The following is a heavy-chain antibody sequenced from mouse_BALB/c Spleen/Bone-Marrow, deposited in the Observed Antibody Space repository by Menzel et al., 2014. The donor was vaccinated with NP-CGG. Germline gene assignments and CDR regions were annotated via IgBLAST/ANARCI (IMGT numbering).Heavy chain of an antibody. V-gene: IGHV3-1*02. CDR2: IHYSGST. CDR3: VRETTVVADFDY. CDR1: GYSITSGYG. Sequence: VKLQESGPDLVKPSQSLSLTCTVAGYSITSGYGWHWIRQFPGNKLEWMGYIHYSGSTNYNPSLQSRISITRDTSKNQFLLQLNSVTTEDTATYYCVRETTVVADFDYWGQGTTLTVSS. D-gene: IGHD1-1*01. J-gene: IGHJ2*01.